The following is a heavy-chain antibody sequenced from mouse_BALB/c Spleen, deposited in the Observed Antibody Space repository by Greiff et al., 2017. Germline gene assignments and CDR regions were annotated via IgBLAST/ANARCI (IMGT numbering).Heavy chain of an antibody. CDR3: AREGLRRGVPLAY. D-gene: IGHD2-4*01. CDR1: GYAFSSYW. J-gene: IGHJ3*01. V-gene: IGHV1-80*01. Sequence: QVQLQQSGAELVRPGSSVKISCKASGYAFSSYWMHWVKQRPGQGLEWIGQIYPGDGDTNYNGKFKGKATLTADKSSSTAYMQLSSLTSEDSAVYYCAREGLRRGVPLAYWGQGTLVTVSA. CDR2: IYPGDGDT.